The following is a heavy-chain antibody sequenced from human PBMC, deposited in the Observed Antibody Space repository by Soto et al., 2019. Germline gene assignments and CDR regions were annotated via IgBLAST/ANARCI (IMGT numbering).Heavy chain of an antibody. V-gene: IGHV3-9*01. CDR2: ISWNSGSI. Sequence: SLRLSCAASGFTFDDYAMHWVRQAPGKGLEWVSGISWNSGSIGYADSVKGRFTISRDNAKNSLYLQMNSLRAEDTALYYCAKAIVGATTGYYYYGMDVWGQGTTVTVSS. D-gene: IGHD1-26*01. J-gene: IGHJ6*02. CDR3: AKAIVGATTGYYYYGMDV. CDR1: GFTFDDYA.